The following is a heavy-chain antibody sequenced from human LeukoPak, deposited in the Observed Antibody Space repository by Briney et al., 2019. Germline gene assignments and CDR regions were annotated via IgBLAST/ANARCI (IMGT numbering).Heavy chain of an antibody. CDR3: ASQLGIAVAGTFDY. Sequence: SGGSLRLSCAASGFTFSSYWMSWVRQAPGKGLEWVANIKQDGSEKYYVDSVKGRFTISRDNAKNSLYLQMSSLRAEDTAVYYCASQLGIAVAGTFDYWGQGTLVTVSS. CDR1: GFTFSSYW. D-gene: IGHD6-19*01. CDR2: IKQDGSEK. J-gene: IGHJ4*02. V-gene: IGHV3-7*01.